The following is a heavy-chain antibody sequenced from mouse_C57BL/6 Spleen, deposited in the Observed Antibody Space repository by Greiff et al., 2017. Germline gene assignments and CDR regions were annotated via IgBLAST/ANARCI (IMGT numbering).Heavy chain of an antibody. CDR3: ARHYVYAMDY. CDR1: GYTFTSYW. Sequence: VQLQQPGAELVMPGASVKLSCKASGYTFTSYWMHWVKQRPGQGLEWIGKIDPSDSSTNYNQKFKGKSTLTVYKSSSTAYMQLSSLTSADAAVYDCARHYVYAMDYWGQGASVTVSS. D-gene: IGHD1-1*01. J-gene: IGHJ4*01. CDR2: IDPSDSST. V-gene: IGHV1-69*01.